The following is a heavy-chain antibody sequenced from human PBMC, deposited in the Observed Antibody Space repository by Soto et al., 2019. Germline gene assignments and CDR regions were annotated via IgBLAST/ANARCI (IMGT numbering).Heavy chain of an antibody. Sequence: GGSLRLSCAASGFTFSSYAMSWVRQAPGKGLEWVSAISGSGGSTYYADSVKGRFTISRDNSKNTLYLQMNSLRAEDTAVYYCAKDDLGYQPELAFFDYWGQGTLVTVSS. D-gene: IGHD1-7*01. V-gene: IGHV3-23*01. CDR2: ISGSGGST. J-gene: IGHJ4*02. CDR3: AKDDLGYQPELAFFDY. CDR1: GFTFSSYA.